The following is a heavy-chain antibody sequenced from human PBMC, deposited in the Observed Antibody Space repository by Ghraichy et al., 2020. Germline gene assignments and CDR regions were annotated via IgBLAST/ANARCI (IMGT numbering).Heavy chain of an antibody. Sequence: SETLSLTCTVSGGSISSSSYYWGWIRQPPGKGLEWIGSIYYSGSTYYNPSLKSRVTISVDTSKNQFSLKLSSVTAADTAVYYCARPSIVGVDPGATETRYYFDSWGQGTLVTVSS. J-gene: IGHJ4*02. CDR3: ARPSIVGVDPGATETRYYFDS. CDR2: IYYSGST. D-gene: IGHD1-26*01. CDR1: GGSISSSSYY. V-gene: IGHV4-39*01.